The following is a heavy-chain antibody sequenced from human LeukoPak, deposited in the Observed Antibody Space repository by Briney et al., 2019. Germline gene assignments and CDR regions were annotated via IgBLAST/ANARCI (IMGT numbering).Heavy chain of an antibody. CDR2: IYHSGST. J-gene: IGHJ3*02. CDR3: ARIAVAGPRRAFDI. Sequence: SETLSLTCTVSGYSISSDYYWGWIRQPPGQGLEWIGSIYHSGSTYYNPSLKSRVSISVDTSKNQFSLKLSSVTAADTAVYYCARIAVAGPRRAFDIWGQGTMVTVSS. D-gene: IGHD6-19*01. V-gene: IGHV4-38-2*02. CDR1: GYSISSDYY.